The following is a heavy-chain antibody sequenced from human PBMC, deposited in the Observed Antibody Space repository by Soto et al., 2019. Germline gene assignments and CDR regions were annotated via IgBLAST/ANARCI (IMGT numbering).Heavy chain of an antibody. Sequence: SETLSLTCTVSGGSFKSGSYSWSWIRRPPGKGLEWIGYVYHTGRTSYNPSLKSRVSISMDTSKNQFSLNLDSVTAADTAVYFCARDFAYFDSWSQGTLVTVSS. J-gene: IGHJ4*02. CDR1: GGSFKSGSYS. CDR3: ARDFAYFDS. V-gene: IGHV4-61*01. CDR2: VYHTGRT. D-gene: IGHD3-3*01.